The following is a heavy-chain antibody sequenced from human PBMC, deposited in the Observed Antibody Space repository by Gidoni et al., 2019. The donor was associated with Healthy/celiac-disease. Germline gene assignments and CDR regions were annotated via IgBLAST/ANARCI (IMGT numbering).Heavy chain of an antibody. CDR2: ISAYNGNT. CDR3: ARDDAVAATVDY. J-gene: IGHJ4*02. V-gene: IGHV1-18*01. Sequence: QVQLVQSGAAVKQPRASVKVSCKASGSTFTSDGISWVRQAPGKGLAWMGWISAYNGNTNYAQKLQGRVTMTTDTSTSTAYMELRSLRSDDTAVYYCARDDAVAATVDYWGQGTLVTVSS. CDR1: GSTFTSDG. D-gene: IGHD6-19*01.